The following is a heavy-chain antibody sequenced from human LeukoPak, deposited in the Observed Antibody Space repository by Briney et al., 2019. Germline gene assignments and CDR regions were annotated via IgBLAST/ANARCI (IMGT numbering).Heavy chain of an antibody. Sequence: ASVKVSCKASGYTFTDYHMHWVRQAPGHGLEWMGWINPNSGGTNYAQKFQGRVSMTRDTSTSTAYMELSRLRSDDTAMHYCVTVYSFGDYWGQGTLVTVSS. CDR2: INPNSGGT. V-gene: IGHV1-2*02. CDR1: GYTFTDYH. D-gene: IGHD3-16*01. CDR3: VTVYSFGDY. J-gene: IGHJ4*02.